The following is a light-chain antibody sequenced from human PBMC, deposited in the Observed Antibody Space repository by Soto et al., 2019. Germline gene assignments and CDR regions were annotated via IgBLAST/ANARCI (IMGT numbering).Light chain of an antibody. CDR3: QTWGSGIVV. CDR2: LNSDGSH. V-gene: IGLV4-69*01. J-gene: IGLJ2*01. CDR1: SGHSNYA. Sequence: QLVLTQSPSASASLGASVKLTCTLSSGHSNYAIAWHQQQSEKGPRYLMNLNSDGSHSKGDGIPDRFSGSSSGAERYLTISSLQSEDEAEYYCQTWGSGIVVFGGGTKVTVL.